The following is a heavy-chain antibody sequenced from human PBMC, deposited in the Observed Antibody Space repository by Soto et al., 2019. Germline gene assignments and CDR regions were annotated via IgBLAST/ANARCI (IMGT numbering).Heavy chain of an antibody. J-gene: IGHJ6*02. Sequence: TSETLSLTCTVSGGSISSSSYYWGWIRQPPGKGLEWIGSIYYSGSTYYNPSLKSRVTISVDTSKNQFSLKLSSVTAADTAVYYCARGLGSDWSFYYYGMDVWGQGTTVTVSS. V-gene: IGHV4-39*07. CDR3: ARGLGSDWSFYYYGMDV. D-gene: IGHD6-19*01. CDR2: IYYSGST. CDR1: GGSISSSSYY.